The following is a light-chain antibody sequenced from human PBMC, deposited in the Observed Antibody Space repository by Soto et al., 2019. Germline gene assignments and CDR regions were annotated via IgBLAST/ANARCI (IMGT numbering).Light chain of an antibody. V-gene: IGLV2-14*01. CDR3: SSFTTSSTYV. J-gene: IGLJ1*01. Sequence: QSALTQPASVSGSPGQSITISCTGTSSDVGAYNYVSWYQQLPGKAPKLMIYEVSNRPSGVSNRFSGSKSDNTASLTISGLQAEDEADYYCSSFTTSSTYVFGTGTKLTVL. CDR1: SSDVGAYNY. CDR2: EVS.